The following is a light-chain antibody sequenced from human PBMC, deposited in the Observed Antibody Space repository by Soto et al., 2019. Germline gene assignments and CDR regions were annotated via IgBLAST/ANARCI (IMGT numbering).Light chain of an antibody. Sequence: DVVMTQSPPSLPVTLGQPASISCRSSQSVVYNDGNASLNWFQQRPGQSPRRLIYTVSNRDSGVPARFSGGGSGTDFTLKISRVEADDVGIYYCMQGTYWPPTFGQGTKVDI. V-gene: IGKV2-30*01. CDR1: QSVVYNDGNAS. J-gene: IGKJ1*01. CDR2: TVS. CDR3: MQGTYWPPT.